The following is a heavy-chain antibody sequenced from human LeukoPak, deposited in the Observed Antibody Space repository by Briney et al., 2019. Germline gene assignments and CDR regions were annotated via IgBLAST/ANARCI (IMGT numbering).Heavy chain of an antibody. V-gene: IGHV3-48*01. CDR2: ISSTGGTI. D-gene: IGHD3-10*01. Sequence: GGSLRLSCVGSGFTFSNYLMNWVRQAPGKGLEWVSFISSTGGTIYYADAVKGRFTVSRDNSKNTLYLQMDSLRAEDTAVYYCAKENYYGSGDYWGQGTLVTVSS. CDR1: GFTFSNYL. J-gene: IGHJ4*02. CDR3: AKENYYGSGDY.